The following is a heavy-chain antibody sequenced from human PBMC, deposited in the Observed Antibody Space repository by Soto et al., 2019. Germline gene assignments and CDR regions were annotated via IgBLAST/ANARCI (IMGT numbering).Heavy chain of an antibody. D-gene: IGHD2-2*01. CDR3: ARERRGKTVVPAAPPVRDFYYGMDV. CDR1: GGSISSGDYY. CDR2: IYYSGST. J-gene: IGHJ6*02. V-gene: IGHV4-30-4*01. Sequence: PSETLSLTCTVSGGSISSGDYYWSWIRQPPGKGLEWIGYIYYSGSTYYNPSLKSRVTISVDTSKNQFSLKLSSVTAADTAVYYCARERRGKTVVPAAPPVRDFYYGMDVWGQGTTVTVSS.